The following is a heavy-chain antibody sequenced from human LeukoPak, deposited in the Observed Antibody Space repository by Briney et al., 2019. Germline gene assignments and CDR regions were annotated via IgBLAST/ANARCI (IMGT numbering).Heavy chain of an antibody. CDR2: INPNSGGT. V-gene: IGHV1-2*02. J-gene: IGHJ5*02. CDR3: ARGADSSGYYLQYARGFDP. Sequence: ASVKVSCKASGYTFTGYYMHWVRQAPGQGLEWMGWINPNSGGTNYAQKFQGRVTMTRDTSISTAYMELSRLRSDDTAVYYCARGADSSGYYLQYARGFDPWGQGTLVTVSS. D-gene: IGHD3-22*01. CDR1: GYTFTGYY.